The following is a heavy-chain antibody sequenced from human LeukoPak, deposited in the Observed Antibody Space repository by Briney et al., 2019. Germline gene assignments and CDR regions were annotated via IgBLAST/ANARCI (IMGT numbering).Heavy chain of an antibody. J-gene: IGHJ4*02. V-gene: IGHV3-30*04. CDR1: GFTFSSYA. Sequence: GGSLRLSCAAFGFTFSSYAMHWVRQAPGKGLEWVAVISYDGSNKYYADSVKGRFTISRDNSKNTLYLQMNSLRAEDTAVYYCASPMSMVRGDFVDYWGQGTLVTVSS. D-gene: IGHD3-10*01. CDR3: ASPMSMVRGDFVDY. CDR2: ISYDGSNK.